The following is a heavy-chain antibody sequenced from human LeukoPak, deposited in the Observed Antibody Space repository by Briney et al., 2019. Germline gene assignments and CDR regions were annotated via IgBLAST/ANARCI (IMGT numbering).Heavy chain of an antibody. CDR2: INHSGST. CDR3: ARDMGTPRNSSYNWFDP. Sequence: NPSETLSLTCTVSGGSISSYYWSWIRQPPGKGLEWIGEINHSGSTNYNPSLKSRVTISVDTSKNQFSLKLSSVTAADTAVYYCARDMGTPRNSSYNWFDPWGQGTLVTVSS. CDR1: GGSISSYY. J-gene: IGHJ5*02. V-gene: IGHV4-34*01. D-gene: IGHD5-18*01.